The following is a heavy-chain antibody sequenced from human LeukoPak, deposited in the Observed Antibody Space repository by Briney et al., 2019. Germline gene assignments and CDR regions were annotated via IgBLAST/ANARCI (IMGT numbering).Heavy chain of an antibody. Sequence: SETLSLTCTVSGGSISTSNYYWGWIRQPPGKGLEWIGNIFYSGSTYYSPSLKSRVTISVDTSKDQFSLKLSSVTAADTAVYYCARGRQWFTMIIPPSYFDYWGQGTLVTVSS. D-gene: IGHD3-22*01. CDR2: IFYSGST. V-gene: IGHV4-39*07. CDR3: ARGRQWFTMIIPPSYFDY. CDR1: GGSISTSNYY. J-gene: IGHJ4*02.